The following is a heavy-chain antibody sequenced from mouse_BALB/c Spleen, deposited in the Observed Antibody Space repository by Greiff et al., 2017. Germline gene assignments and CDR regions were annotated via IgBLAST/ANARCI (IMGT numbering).Heavy chain of an antibody. Sequence: EVQRVESGGGLVQPGGSRKLSCAASGFTFSSFGMHWVRQAPEKGLEWVAYISSGSSTIYYADTVKGRFTISRDNPKNTLFLQMTSLRSEDTAMYYCARSTEGAMDYWGQGTSVTVSS. CDR1: GFTFSSFG. J-gene: IGHJ4*01. V-gene: IGHV5-17*02. CDR2: ISSGSSTI. CDR3: ARSTEGAMDY.